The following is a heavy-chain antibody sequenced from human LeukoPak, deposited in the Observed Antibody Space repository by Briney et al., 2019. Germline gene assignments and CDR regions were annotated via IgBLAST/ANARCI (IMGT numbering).Heavy chain of an antibody. V-gene: IGHV3-21*01. J-gene: IGHJ4*02. CDR2: ISSSSSYI. D-gene: IGHD3-3*01. Sequence: PGGSLRLSCAASGFTFSSYNMNWVRQAPGKGLEWVSSISSSSSYIYYADSVKGRFTISRDNAKNSLYLQMNSLRAEDTAVYYCAKDGTIFGVVTQYFDYWGQGTLVTVSS. CDR1: GFTFSSYN. CDR3: AKDGTIFGVVTQYFDY.